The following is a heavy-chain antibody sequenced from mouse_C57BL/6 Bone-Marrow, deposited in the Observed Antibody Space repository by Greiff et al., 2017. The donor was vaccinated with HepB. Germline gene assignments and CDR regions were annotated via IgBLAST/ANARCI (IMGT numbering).Heavy chain of an antibody. D-gene: IGHD1-1*01. Sequence: EVQRVDSGGGLVQSGRSLRLSCATSGFTFSDFYMEWVRQAPGKGLEWIAASRNKANDYTTEYSASVKGRFIVSRDTSQSILYLQMNALRAEDTAIYYCARDAGYYGSSFYAMDYWGQGTSVTVSS. CDR3: ARDAGYYGSSFYAMDY. CDR2: SRNKANDYTT. CDR1: GFTFSDFY. V-gene: IGHV7-1*01. J-gene: IGHJ4*01.